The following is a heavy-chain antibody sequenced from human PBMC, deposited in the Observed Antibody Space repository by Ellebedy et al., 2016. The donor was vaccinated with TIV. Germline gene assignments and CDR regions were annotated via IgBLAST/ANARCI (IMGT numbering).Heavy chain of an antibody. CDR3: AKEMGTGYFDY. V-gene: IGHV1-2*02. Sequence: ASVKVSXXASGYTFTGQYMHWVRQAPAKGLEWMGCINPKSGGINYAPKFQGRVTLTTDTSISTAYMELSSLSSDDTAVYYCAKEMGTGYFDYWGQGTLVTVSS. J-gene: IGHJ4*02. CDR2: INPKSGGI. CDR1: GYTFTGQY. D-gene: IGHD2-8*01.